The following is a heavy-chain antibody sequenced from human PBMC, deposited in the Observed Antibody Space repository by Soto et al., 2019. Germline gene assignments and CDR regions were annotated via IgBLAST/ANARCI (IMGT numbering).Heavy chain of an antibody. Sequence: PGGSLRLSCAASGFTFSSYAMSWVRQAPGKGLEWVSAISGSGGSTYYADSVKGRFTISRDNSKNTLYLQMNSLRAEDTAVYYCAKGRIDVITMVRGVIISGFDYWGQGTLVTVSS. V-gene: IGHV3-23*01. CDR3: AKGRIDVITMVRGVIISGFDY. CDR1: GFTFSSYA. D-gene: IGHD3-10*01. CDR2: ISGSGGST. J-gene: IGHJ4*02.